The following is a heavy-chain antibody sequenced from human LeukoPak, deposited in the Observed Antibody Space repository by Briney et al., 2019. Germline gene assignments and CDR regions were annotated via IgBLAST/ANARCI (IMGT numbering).Heavy chain of an antibody. V-gene: IGHV3-23*01. D-gene: IGHD1-1*01. Sequence: GGSLRLSCAASGFSFSSFAMTWVRQAPGKGLKWVSTIRSNGATAYNADSVKGRSTISRDNSKNTVYLQMNSLRVEDTAIYYCARGQEFDDGVFDSWGQGTLVTVSS. CDR3: ARGQEFDDGVFDS. CDR2: IRSNGATA. CDR1: GFSFSSFA. J-gene: IGHJ4*02.